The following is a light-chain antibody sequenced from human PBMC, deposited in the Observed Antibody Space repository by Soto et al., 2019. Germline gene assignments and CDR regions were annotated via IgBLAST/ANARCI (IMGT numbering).Light chain of an antibody. J-gene: IGKJ1*01. CDR2: GAS. CDR3: QQYNNWST. CDR1: QSVSSS. V-gene: IGKV3-15*01. Sequence: EIAMTQSPATLSVSPGERATLSCRASQSVSSSLAWYQQKPGQAPRLLIYGASTRATGIPARFSGSGSGTEFTLTISSLQSEDFAVYYCQQYNNWSTFGQGTKVDIK.